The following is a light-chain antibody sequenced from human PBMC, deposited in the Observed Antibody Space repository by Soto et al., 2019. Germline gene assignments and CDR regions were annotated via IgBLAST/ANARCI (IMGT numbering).Light chain of an antibody. J-gene: IGLJ3*02. Sequence: QSVLTQPPSVSVAPGQKVTISCSGSSSNIGNNYVSWYQQLPGTAPKLLIYENNKRPSGIPDRFSGSKSGTSATLGITGLQTGDEADYHCGTWDSSLSGGVFGGGTKLTVL. CDR2: ENN. CDR1: SSNIGNNY. CDR3: GTWDSSLSGGV. V-gene: IGLV1-51*02.